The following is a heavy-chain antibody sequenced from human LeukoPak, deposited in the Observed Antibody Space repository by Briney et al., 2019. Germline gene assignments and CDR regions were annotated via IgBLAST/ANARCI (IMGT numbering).Heavy chain of an antibody. D-gene: IGHD3-10*01. CDR2: ISRGGRTI. CDR3: ARDGTSGTYYDYIDC. CDR1: GLTFSNYR. V-gene: IGHV3-48*02. J-gene: IGHJ4*02. Sequence: GGSLRLSCAASGLTFSNYRMIWVRQAPGKGLEWVSYISRGGRTIYYADSVKGRFTISRDNAKNSLNLQMNSLRDEDTAVYCCARDGTSGTYYDYIDCWGQGALVTVSS.